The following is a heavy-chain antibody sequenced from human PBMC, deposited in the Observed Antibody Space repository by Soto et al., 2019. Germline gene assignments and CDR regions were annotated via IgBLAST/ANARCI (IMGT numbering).Heavy chain of an antibody. D-gene: IGHD6-13*01. CDR3: RRSSRYSTDV. Sequence: PSETLSLTCTLDGHSISSSSYWGWIRQPPGKGLEWIGSIYSTGNTYYNPSLNSQVTISVDTSKNQFSLNVISVTAADTAVYYCRRSSRYSTDVWGQGTTVS. CDR1: GHSISSSSY. CDR2: IYSTGNT. V-gene: IGHV4-38-2*02. J-gene: IGHJ6*02.